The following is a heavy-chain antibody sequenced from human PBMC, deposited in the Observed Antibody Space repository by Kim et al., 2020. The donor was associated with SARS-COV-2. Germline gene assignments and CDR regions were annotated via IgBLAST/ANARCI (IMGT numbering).Heavy chain of an antibody. D-gene: IGHD3-10*01. CDR3: ARDRLGESTQEGYYYYYGMDV. CDR1: GYTFTGYY. Sequence: ASVKVSCKASGYTFTGYYMHWVRQAPGQGLEWMGWINPNSGGTNYAQKFQGWVTMTRDTSISTAYMELSRLRSDDTAVYYCARDRLGESTQEGYYYYYGMDVWGQGTTVTVSS. V-gene: IGHV1-2*04. J-gene: IGHJ6*02. CDR2: INPNSGGT.